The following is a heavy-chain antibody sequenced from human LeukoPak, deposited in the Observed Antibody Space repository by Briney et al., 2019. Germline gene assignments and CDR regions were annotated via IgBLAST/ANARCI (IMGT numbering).Heavy chain of an antibody. CDR2: INPNSGGT. CDR3: ASKGLWFGELLEPHAFDI. D-gene: IGHD3-10*01. J-gene: IGHJ3*02. Sequence: GASVKVSCKASGYTFTGYYMHWVRQAAGQGLEWMGWINPNSGGTNYAQKFQGRVTMTRDTSISTAYMELSRLRSDDTAVYYCASKGLWFGELLEPHAFDIWGQGTMVTVSS. CDR1: GYTFTGYY. V-gene: IGHV1-2*02.